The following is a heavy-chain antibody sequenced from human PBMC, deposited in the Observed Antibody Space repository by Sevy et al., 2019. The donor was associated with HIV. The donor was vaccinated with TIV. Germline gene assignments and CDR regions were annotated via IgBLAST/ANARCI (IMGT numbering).Heavy chain of an antibody. CDR3: AKHSHGSGTYYVPFDS. CDR1: GYSITSGYL. V-gene: IGHV4-38-2*01. Sequence: SETLSLTCAVSGYSITSGYLWGWIRQPPGKGLEWIGSVFHSGSNYYNPSLNSRVIISVATSKNQFSLKLNSVTAADTAVYYCAKHSHGSGTYYVPFDSWGQGTLVTVSS. D-gene: IGHD3-10*01. J-gene: IGHJ4*02. CDR2: VFHSGSN.